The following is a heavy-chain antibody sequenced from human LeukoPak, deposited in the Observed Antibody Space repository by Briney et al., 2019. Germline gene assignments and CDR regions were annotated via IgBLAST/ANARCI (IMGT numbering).Heavy chain of an antibody. V-gene: IGHV1-46*01. D-gene: IGHD3/OR15-3a*01. CDR1: GGTFSSYA. Sequence: ASVKVSCKASGGTFSSYAISWVRQAPRQGLEWMGIVNPSGDSTNYAQKFQGRVTMTRDTSTSTVYMELSSLRSEDTAVYYCARWTTTYLDYWGQGTLVTVSS. CDR3: ARWTTTYLDY. CDR2: VNPSGDST. J-gene: IGHJ4*02.